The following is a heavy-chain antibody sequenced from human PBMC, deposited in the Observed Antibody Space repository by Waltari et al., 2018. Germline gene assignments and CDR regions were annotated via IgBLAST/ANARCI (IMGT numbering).Heavy chain of an antibody. J-gene: IGHJ4*02. CDR3: ARAGDGHETPTNFDY. CDR2: IYYSGST. Sequence: QVQLQESGPGLVKPSETLSLTCTVSGGSISSYYWSWIRQPPGKGLEGIGYIYYSGSTNDTPSLKSRVTISVDTSKNQFSLKLSAVTAADTAVYYCARAGDGHETPTNFDYWGQGTLVTVSS. CDR1: GGSISSYY. V-gene: IGHV4-59*01.